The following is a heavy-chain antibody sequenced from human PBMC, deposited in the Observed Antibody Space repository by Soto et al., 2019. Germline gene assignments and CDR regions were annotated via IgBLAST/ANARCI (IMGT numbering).Heavy chain of an antibody. CDR1: GGTFSSYA. Sequence: SVKVSCKASGGTFSSYAISWVRQAPGQGLEWMGGIIPIFGTANYAQKFQGRVTITADESTSTAYMELGSLRSEDTAVYYCAIRYYYDSSGYYYVPYFDYWGQGTLVTVSS. J-gene: IGHJ4*02. V-gene: IGHV1-69*13. CDR2: IIPIFGTA. CDR3: AIRYYYDSSGYYYVPYFDY. D-gene: IGHD3-22*01.